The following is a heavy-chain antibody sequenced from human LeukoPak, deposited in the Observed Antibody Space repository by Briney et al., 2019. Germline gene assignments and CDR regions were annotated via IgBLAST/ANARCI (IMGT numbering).Heavy chain of an antibody. V-gene: IGHV3-30*02. D-gene: IGHD1-26*01. CDR1: GFIFSSYG. CDR2: IRYTGDDQ. CDR3: ARGGATTGPLVWYYYMDV. J-gene: IGHJ6*03. Sequence: PGGSLRLSCATSGFIFSSYGMHWVRQAPGKGLEWVAFIRYTGDDQYYADSVKGRFTISRDNSKNTLYLQMNSLRAEDTAVYYCARGGATTGPLVWYYYMDVWGKGTTVTISS.